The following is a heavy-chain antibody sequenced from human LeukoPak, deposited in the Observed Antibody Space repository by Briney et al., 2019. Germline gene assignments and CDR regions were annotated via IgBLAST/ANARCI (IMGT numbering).Heavy chain of an antibody. Sequence: SETLSLTCTVSGGSISSYYWSWIRQPPGKGLEWIGYIYYSGSTNYNPSLKSRVTISVDTSKNQFSLKLSSVTAADTAVYYCARRIAAAPMSWFDPWGQGTLVTVSS. V-gene: IGHV4-59*01. J-gene: IGHJ5*02. CDR2: IYYSGST. CDR3: ARRIAAAPMSWFDP. D-gene: IGHD6-13*01. CDR1: GGSISSYY.